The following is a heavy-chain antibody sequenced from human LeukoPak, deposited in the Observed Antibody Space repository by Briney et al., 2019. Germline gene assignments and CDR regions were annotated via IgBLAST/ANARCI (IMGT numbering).Heavy chain of an antibody. V-gene: IGHV1-2*02. J-gene: IGHJ4*02. Sequence: GASVTVSCTASGYTFTGYYMHWVRQAPGQGLEWMGWINPNSGGTNYAQKFQGRVTMTRDTSISTAYMELSRLRSDDTAVYYCARSLEAYYDSSEEDYWGQGTLVTVSS. CDR3: ARSLEAYYDSSEEDY. CDR1: GYTFTGYY. CDR2: INPNSGGT. D-gene: IGHD3-22*01.